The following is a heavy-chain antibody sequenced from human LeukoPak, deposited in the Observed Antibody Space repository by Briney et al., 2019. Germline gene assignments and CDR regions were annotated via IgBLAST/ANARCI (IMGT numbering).Heavy chain of an antibody. CDR2: IIAGTGIT. Sequence: ASVKVSCMASGYNFTTYAIHWVRQAPGQRLEWMGWIIAGTGITQYSQKFQGRVTFTRDTSANAAYMEVSSLRSEDTALYFCARTSGSGSFYTNWGQGTLVTVSS. V-gene: IGHV1-3*01. CDR3: ARTSGSGSFYTN. J-gene: IGHJ4*02. D-gene: IGHD3-10*01. CDR1: GYNFTTYA.